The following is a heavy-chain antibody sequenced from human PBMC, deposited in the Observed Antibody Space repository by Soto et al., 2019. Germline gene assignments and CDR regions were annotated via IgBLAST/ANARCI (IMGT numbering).Heavy chain of an antibody. Sequence: QVQLVQSGAQVKPPGASVKVSCKASGYTFTGHYMHWVRQVSGKRLEHLGWLKSDNGGTYYAPKFQGRVTFTRDTSTRTAYMELSGLQSDDTAVYFCARDLCPLGSGSACPLYGLDIWGQGTTVVVS. CDR3: ARDLCPLGSGSACPLYGLDI. V-gene: IGHV1-2*02. D-gene: IGHD3-10*01. CDR2: LKSDNGGT. J-gene: IGHJ6*02. CDR1: GYTFTGHY.